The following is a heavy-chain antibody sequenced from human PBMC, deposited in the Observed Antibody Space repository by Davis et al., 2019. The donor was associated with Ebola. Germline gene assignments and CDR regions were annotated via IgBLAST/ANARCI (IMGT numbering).Heavy chain of an antibody. Sequence: GGSLRLSCTASGFTFGDYAMSWFRQAPGKGLEWVSSISSSSSYIYYADSVKGRFTISRDNAKNSLYLQMNSLRAEDTAVYYCARAPYSTVTTYTDYWGQGTLVTVSS. CDR1: GFTFGDYA. V-gene: IGHV3-21*01. J-gene: IGHJ4*02. CDR2: ISSSSSYI. CDR3: ARAPYSTVTTYTDY. D-gene: IGHD4-17*01.